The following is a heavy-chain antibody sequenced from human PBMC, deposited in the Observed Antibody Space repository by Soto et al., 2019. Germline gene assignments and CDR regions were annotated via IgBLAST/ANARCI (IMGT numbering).Heavy chain of an antibody. V-gene: IGHV3-23*05. CDR1: EFTFNSYA. CDR3: AKGGYNYGFLFDC. CDR2: IDNSGGIT. D-gene: IGHD5-18*01. J-gene: IGHJ4*02. Sequence: GGSLRLSCAASEFTFNSYAMSWARQAPGKGLEWVSTIDNSGGITYYADSVKGRFTISRDNSKNTLYLQMNSLRAEDTAVYYCAKGGYNYGFLFDCWGQGTLVTVSS.